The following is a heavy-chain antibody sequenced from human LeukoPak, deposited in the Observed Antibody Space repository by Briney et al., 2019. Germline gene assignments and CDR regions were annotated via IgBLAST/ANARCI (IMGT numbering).Heavy chain of an antibody. CDR2: TYQSGST. Sequence: PSETLSLTCTVSGGSISSSSYYWVWIRQPPGKGLQWIGSTYQSGSTNYNPSLKSRVTISVDTSKNQFSLKLSSVTAADTAVYYCARGSVVVAARRGWFDPWGQGTLVTVSS. V-gene: IGHV4-39*07. CDR1: GGSISSSSYY. CDR3: ARGSVVVAARRGWFDP. J-gene: IGHJ5*02. D-gene: IGHD2-15*01.